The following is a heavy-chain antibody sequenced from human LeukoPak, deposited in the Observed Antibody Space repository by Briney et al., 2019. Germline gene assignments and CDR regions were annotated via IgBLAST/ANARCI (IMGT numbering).Heavy chain of an antibody. CDR2: LSANGANT. CDR3: ARERYFDY. CDR1: EFTFNNYA. J-gene: IGHJ4*02. V-gene: IGHV3-23*01. Sequence: GGSLRLSCAASEFTFNNYAMSWVRQAPGKGLEWVSSLSANGANTYSADSVKGRFIISRDNSKNTLYLQVNSLRAEDAAVYYCARERYFDYWGQGTLVTVSS.